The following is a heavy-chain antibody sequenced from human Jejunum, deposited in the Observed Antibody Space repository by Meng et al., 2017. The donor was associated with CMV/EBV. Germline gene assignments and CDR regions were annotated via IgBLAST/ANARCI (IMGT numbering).Heavy chain of an antibody. Sequence: FWMTWVRQAPGKGLEWVADIMKDGSEVHSVDSVKGRFTISRDNAKNSLYLQMIGLRVEDTAVYYCARVFNYDFWDGYSDYYFDYWGQGTLVTVSS. J-gene: IGHJ4*02. V-gene: IGHV3-7*01. D-gene: IGHD3-3*01. CDR3: ARVFNYDFWDGYSDYYFDY. CDR2: IMKDGSEV. CDR1: FW.